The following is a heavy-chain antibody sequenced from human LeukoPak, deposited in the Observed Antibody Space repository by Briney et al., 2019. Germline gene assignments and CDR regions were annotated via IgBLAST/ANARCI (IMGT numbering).Heavy chain of an antibody. D-gene: IGHD2-15*01. CDR2: INTNTGNP. CDR3: ARAYCSGGSCYFDY. J-gene: IGHJ4*02. Sequence: ASVKVSCKASGYTFTSYAMNWVRQAPGQGLEWMGWINTNTGNPTCAQGFTGRFVFSLDTSVSTAYLQISSLKAEDTAVYYCARAYCSGGSCYFDYWGQGTLVTVSS. V-gene: IGHV7-4-1*02. CDR1: GYTFTSYA.